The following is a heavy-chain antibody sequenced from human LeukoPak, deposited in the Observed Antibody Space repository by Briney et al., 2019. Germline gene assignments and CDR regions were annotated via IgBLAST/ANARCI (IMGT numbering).Heavy chain of an antibody. D-gene: IGHD3-22*01. Sequence: ASVKVSCKASGYTFTSYGISWVRQAPGQGLEWMGWISAYNGNTNYAQKLQGRVTMTTDTSTSTAYMEPRSLRSDDTAVYYCARGLYYDSSGSADYWGQGTLVTVSS. V-gene: IGHV1-18*01. CDR3: ARGLYYDSSGSADY. J-gene: IGHJ4*02. CDR2: ISAYNGNT. CDR1: GYTFTSYG.